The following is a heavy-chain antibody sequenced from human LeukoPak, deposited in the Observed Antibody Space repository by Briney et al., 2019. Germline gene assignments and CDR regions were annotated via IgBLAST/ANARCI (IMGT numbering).Heavy chain of an antibody. D-gene: IGHD6-13*01. CDR1: GYTFTSYD. J-gene: IGHJ6*03. Sequence: ASVKVSCKASGYTFTSYDINWVRQATGQGLEWMGWMNPNSGNTGYAQKFQGRVTITRNTSISTAYMELSSLRSEDTAVYYCARGWGSSWPYYYYYMDVWGKGTTVTVSS. V-gene: IGHV1-8*03. CDR3: ARGWGSSWPYYYYYMDV. CDR2: MNPNSGNT.